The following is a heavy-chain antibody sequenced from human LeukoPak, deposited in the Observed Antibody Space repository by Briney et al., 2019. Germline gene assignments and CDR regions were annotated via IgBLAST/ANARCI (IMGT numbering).Heavy chain of an antibody. J-gene: IGHJ6*02. Sequence: GRSLRLSCAASGSTFSSYGMHWVRQAPGKGLEWVAVIWYDGSNKYYADSVKGRFTISRDNSKNTLYLQMNSLRAEDTAVYYCARDDIVVVPAAHTSPLDYYYGMDVWGQGTTVTVSS. CDR1: GSTFSSYG. V-gene: IGHV3-33*01. CDR3: ARDDIVVVPAAHTSPLDYYYGMDV. CDR2: IWYDGSNK. D-gene: IGHD2-2*01.